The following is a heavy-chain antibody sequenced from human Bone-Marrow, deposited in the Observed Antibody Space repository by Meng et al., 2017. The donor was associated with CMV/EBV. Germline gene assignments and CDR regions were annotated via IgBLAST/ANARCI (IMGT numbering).Heavy chain of an antibody. Sequence: GESLKISCAASGFTFSSYSMNWVRQAPGKGLEWVSSISSSSSYIYYADSVKGRFTISRDNAKNSLYLQMNSLRAEDTAVYYCARLSSRQLHGYYYGMDVWGQGNTVTVFS. J-gene: IGHJ6*01. D-gene: IGHD2-2*01. CDR2: ISSSSSYI. CDR1: GFTFSSYS. V-gene: IGHV3-21*01. CDR3: ARLSSRQLHGYYYGMDV.